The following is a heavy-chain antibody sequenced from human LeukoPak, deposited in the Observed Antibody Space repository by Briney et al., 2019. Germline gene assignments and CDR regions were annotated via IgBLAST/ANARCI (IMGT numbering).Heavy chain of an antibody. D-gene: IGHD3-22*01. CDR2: IHISGGT. Sequence: PSETLSLTCTVSDGSIRSANYYWSWIRQPAWKGLEWIGRIHISGGTNYNPSLKSRATISVDTSKKQFSLKVSSVTAADTAVYYCARRSYYDSSGPLDYWGQGTLVTVSS. CDR1: DGSIRSANYY. V-gene: IGHV4-61*02. J-gene: IGHJ4*02. CDR3: ARRSYYDSSGPLDY.